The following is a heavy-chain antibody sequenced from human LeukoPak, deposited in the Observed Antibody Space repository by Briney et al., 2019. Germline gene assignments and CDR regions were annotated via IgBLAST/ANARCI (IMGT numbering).Heavy chain of an antibody. CDR1: GHSFTSYW. CDR2: IYPGDSNT. V-gene: IGHV5-51*01. CDR3: ASGSGYGANWFDS. Sequence: GESLKISCKDSGHSFTSYWIGWVRQMPGIGLEWMGIIYPGDSNTRYSPSTQGQVTISADKSISTAYLQWSSLKATDTAVYYCASGSGYGANWFDSWGQGTLVTVSS. D-gene: IGHD5-12*01. J-gene: IGHJ5*01.